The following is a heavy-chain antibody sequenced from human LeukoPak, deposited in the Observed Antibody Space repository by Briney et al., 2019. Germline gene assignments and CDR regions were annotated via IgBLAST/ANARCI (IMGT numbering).Heavy chain of an antibody. CDR1: GFTFSSYY. CDR2: ITSSSNYI. D-gene: IGHD3-10*01. V-gene: IGHV3-21*03. CDR3: ARDCWDYGSGSYCGIDY. J-gene: IGHJ4*02. Sequence: GSLRLSCAGSGFTFSSYYMDWVRQAPGKGLEWVSSITSSSNYIYYADSVKGRFTISRDNAKNSLYLQMNSLRAEDTTVYYCARDCWDYGSGSYCGIDYWGQGTLVTVSS.